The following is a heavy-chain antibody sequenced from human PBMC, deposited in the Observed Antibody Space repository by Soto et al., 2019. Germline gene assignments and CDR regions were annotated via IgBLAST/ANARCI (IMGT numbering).Heavy chain of an antibody. CDR1: GFSLSRSW. Sequence: VESLTLSCAASGFSLSRSWMSWVRQAPGKGLEWVANIRQDGSNKYYADSVKGRFTISRDNSKNTLYLQMNSLRAEDTAVYYCAKDLSGITMVRGVIITPAYYYGMDVWGQGTTVTVSS. J-gene: IGHJ6*02. V-gene: IGHV3-7*01. D-gene: IGHD3-10*01. CDR3: AKDLSGITMVRGVIITPAYYYGMDV. CDR2: IRQDGSNK.